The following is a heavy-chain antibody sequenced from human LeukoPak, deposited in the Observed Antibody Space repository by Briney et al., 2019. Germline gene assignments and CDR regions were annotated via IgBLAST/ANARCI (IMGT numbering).Heavy chain of an antibody. CDR2: INHSGST. J-gene: IGHJ6*02. Sequence: PSETLSLTCAVYGGSFSGYYWSWIRQPPGKGLEWIGEINHSGSTNYNPSLKSRVTISVDTSKNQLSLKLSSVTAADTAVYYCARGGRWRYYYYGMDVWGQGTTVTVSS. V-gene: IGHV4-34*01. CDR3: ARGGRWRYYYYGMDV. D-gene: IGHD2-15*01. CDR1: GGSFSGYY.